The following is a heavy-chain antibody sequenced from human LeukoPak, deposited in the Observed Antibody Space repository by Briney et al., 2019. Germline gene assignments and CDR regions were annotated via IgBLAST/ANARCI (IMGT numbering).Heavy chain of an antibody. V-gene: IGHV1-2*02. CDR1: GYTFTGYY. D-gene: IGHD1-14*01. CDR3: ARADSGTYLVDY. J-gene: IGHJ4*02. Sequence: APVKVSCKASGYTFTGYYMHGVRQAPGQGLEWMGWINLSSGDTNYAQKFQGRVTMTRDASISTAYMELSRLKSDDTAVYYCARADSGTYLVDYWGQGSLVTVSS. CDR2: INLSSGDT.